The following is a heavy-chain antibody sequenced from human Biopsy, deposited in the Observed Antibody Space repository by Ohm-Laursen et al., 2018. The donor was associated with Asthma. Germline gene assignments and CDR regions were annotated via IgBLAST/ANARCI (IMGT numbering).Heavy chain of an antibody. J-gene: IGHJ6*02. V-gene: IGHV4-30-4*01. D-gene: IGHD4-23*01. CDR1: GGYTGSSDHH. Sequence: SQTLSFTCCVFGGYTGSSDHHRAWTRQAPRKGLEWIGFVFWSGSTHYSRSLVSRVCISIDTATNEFSMKLWSVTPAVTAVDFCARVVSCGDICFGNDVWGPGNTVVVS. CDR2: VFWSGST. CDR3: ARVVSCGDICFGNDV.